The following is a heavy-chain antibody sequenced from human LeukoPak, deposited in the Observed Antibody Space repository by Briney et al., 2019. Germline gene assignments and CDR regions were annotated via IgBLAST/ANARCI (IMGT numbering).Heavy chain of an antibody. V-gene: IGHV4-61*01. CDR1: GGSVSSGSYY. D-gene: IGHD3-22*01. CDR3: ASPRSYYDSSGYYIS. CDR2: IYYSGST. J-gene: IGHJ5*02. Sequence: TLSLTCTVSGGSVSSGSYYWSWIRQPPGKGLEWIGYIYYSGSTNYNPSLKSRVTISVDTSKNQFSLKLSSVTAADTAVYYCASPRSYYDSSGYYISWGQGTLVTVSS.